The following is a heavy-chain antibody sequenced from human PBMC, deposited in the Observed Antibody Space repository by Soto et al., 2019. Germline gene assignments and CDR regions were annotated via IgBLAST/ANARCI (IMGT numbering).Heavy chain of an antibody. V-gene: IGHV4-39*01. CDR2: IYFRGNT. J-gene: IGHJ4*02. CDR1: GDSINSDKYY. Sequence: QLQLQESGPGLVKPSETLSLTCSVSGDSINSDKYYWGWIRQPPGKGLEWIGSIYFRGNTYYNPSLQTRLTISLAKSKSQFPLKLNSVTAADSAVYFCARLEGLATISYYFDFWGQGALVTVSS. CDR3: ARLEGLATISYYFDF. D-gene: IGHD3-9*01.